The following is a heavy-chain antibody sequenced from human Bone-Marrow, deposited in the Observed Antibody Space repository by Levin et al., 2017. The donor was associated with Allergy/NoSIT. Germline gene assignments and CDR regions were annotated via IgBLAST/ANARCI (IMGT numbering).Heavy chain of an antibody. Sequence: AGGSLRLSCVASGVSLANFAMDWVRQAPGKGLEWVSSISQNGDTYYADSVKGRFTMSRDNARDTVFLQMNSLSADDTAVYYCAREPLGVSMVVERAWFDPWGQGTQVIVSS. D-gene: IGHD2-15*01. V-gene: IGHV3-23*01. CDR2: ISQNGDT. J-gene: IGHJ5*02. CDR3: AREPLGVSMVVERAWFDP. CDR1: GVSLANFA.